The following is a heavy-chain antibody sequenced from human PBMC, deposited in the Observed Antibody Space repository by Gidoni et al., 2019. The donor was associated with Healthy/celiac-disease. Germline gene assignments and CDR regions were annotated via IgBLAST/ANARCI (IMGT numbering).Heavy chain of an antibody. CDR2: ISSSSSYI. Sequence: EVQLVESGGGLVKPGGSLRLSCAASGFTFSSYSMNWVRQAPGKGLEWVSSISSSSSYIYYAGSVKGRFTISRDNAKNSLYLQMNSLRAEDTAVYYCARDDDYYDSSGIDYWGQGTLVTVSS. CDR1: GFTFSSYS. J-gene: IGHJ4*02. V-gene: IGHV3-21*01. D-gene: IGHD3-22*01. CDR3: ARDDDYYDSSGIDY.